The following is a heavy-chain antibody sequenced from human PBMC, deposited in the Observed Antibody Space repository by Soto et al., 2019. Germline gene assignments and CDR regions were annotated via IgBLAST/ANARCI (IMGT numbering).Heavy chain of an antibody. J-gene: IGHJ6*02. CDR1: GFTSSSYA. CDR3: ATSISSDRMDV. D-gene: IGHD2-2*01. CDR2: ISGSGGST. V-gene: IGHV3-23*01. Sequence: GGSLRLSCAASGFTSSSYAMSWVRQAPGKGLEWVSAISGSGGSTYYADSVKGRFTTSRDNSKNTLYLQMNSLRAEDTAVYYCATSISSDRMDVWGQGTTVTVSS.